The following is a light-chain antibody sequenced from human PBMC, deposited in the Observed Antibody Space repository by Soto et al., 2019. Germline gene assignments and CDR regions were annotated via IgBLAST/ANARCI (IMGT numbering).Light chain of an antibody. J-gene: IGLJ2*01. V-gene: IGLV2-8*01. CDR3: CSFAGSNNFVV. Sequence: QSALTQPPSASGSPGQSVTISCTGTSSDVGAYNYVSWYQQHPGKAPKLIIYEVNKRPSGVPDRFSGSKSGNTASLTVSGLQAEDEADYTCCSFAGSNNFVVFGGGTKLTVL. CDR2: EVN. CDR1: SSDVGAYNY.